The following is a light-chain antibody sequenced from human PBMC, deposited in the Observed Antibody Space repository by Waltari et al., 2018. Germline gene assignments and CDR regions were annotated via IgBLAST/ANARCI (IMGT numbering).Light chain of an antibody. CDR2: EVS. V-gene: IGLV2-8*01. Sequence: QSALTQPPSASGSPGQSVTISCTGTSSDVGGYNYVSWYQQHPGKAPKLMIFEVSKRPPGVPDRFSGSKSGNTASLTVSGLQAEDEADYYCSSYAGSNNFFYVFGTGTKVTVL. CDR3: SSYAGSNNFFYV. CDR1: SSDVGGYNY. J-gene: IGLJ1*01.